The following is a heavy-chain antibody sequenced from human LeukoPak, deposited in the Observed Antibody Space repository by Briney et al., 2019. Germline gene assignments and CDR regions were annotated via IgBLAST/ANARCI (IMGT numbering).Heavy chain of an antibody. J-gene: IGHJ5*02. D-gene: IGHD6-13*01. CDR1: GGSFSAYY. Sequence: SETLSLTCAVYGGSFSAYYWNWIRQPPGKGLEWIGEINHSGSTNYNPSLKSRVTISVHTSKNQFSLRLSSVTAADTAVYYCARAHKYRIAAAVEYNWFDPWGQGTLVTVSS. V-gene: IGHV4-34*01. CDR3: ARAHKYRIAAAVEYNWFDP. CDR2: INHSGST.